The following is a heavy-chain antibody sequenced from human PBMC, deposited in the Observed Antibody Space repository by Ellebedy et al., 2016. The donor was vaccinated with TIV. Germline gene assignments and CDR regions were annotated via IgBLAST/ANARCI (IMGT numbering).Heavy chain of an antibody. D-gene: IGHD4-17*01. V-gene: IGHV3-9*01. J-gene: IGHJ4*02. CDR1: GFMFADYA. Sequence: SLKISCAASGFMFADYAMHWVRQAPGKGLEWVSGISWHSGNIGYADSVKGRFTISRANAKNSLYLQMNSLTTEDTALYYCAKDIELTVTTQNYFDHWGQGTLVAVSS. CDR3: AKDIELTVTTQNYFDH. CDR2: ISWHSGNI.